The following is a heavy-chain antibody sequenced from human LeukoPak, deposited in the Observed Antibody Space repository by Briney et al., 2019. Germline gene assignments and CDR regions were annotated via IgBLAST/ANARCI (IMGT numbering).Heavy chain of an antibody. CDR3: ARAPKGSGAGFDP. CDR2: IIPIFGTA. Sequence: SVKVSCKASGGTFSSYAISWVRQAPGQGLEWMGGIIPIFGTANYAQKFQGRVMITADESTSTAYMELSSLRSEDTAVYYCARAPKGSGAGFDPWGQGTLVTVTS. CDR1: GGTFSSYA. J-gene: IGHJ5*02. D-gene: IGHD2-15*01. V-gene: IGHV1-69*01.